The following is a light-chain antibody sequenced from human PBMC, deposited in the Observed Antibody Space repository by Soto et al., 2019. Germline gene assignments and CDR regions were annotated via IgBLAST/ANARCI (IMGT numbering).Light chain of an antibody. J-gene: IGLJ2*01. CDR3: SSYTSISTLNVV. Sequence: QSVLTQPASVSGSPGQSITISCTGTSSDVGVYNYVSWYQQHPGKAPKLMIYDVSNRPSVLSNRFSGSKSGNTASLTISGLQAGDEADYYCSSYTSISTLNVVHGGGTKLTVL. CDR2: DVS. CDR1: SSDVGVYNY. V-gene: IGLV2-14*01.